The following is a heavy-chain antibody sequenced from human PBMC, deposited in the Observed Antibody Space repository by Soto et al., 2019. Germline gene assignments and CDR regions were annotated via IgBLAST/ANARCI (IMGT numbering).Heavy chain of an antibody. V-gene: IGHV3-15*07. Sequence: EVQLVESGGGLVKPWGALKPPCSAPGFTNPNALMNWGRQAPGKGLEWVGRIKTKAEGGATDYAAPLKGRFTISRDDSRNTLFLQMNSLKTEDTAVYYCTTGSVEGVWGQGATVTVSS. CDR2: IKTKAEGGAT. CDR1: GFTNPNAL. CDR3: TTGSVEGV. J-gene: IGHJ6*02. D-gene: IGHD2-15*01.